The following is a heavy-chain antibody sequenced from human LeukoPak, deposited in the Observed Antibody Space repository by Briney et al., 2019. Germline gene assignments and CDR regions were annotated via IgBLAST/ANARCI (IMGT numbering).Heavy chain of an antibody. D-gene: IGHD6-6*01. J-gene: IGHJ4*02. CDR3: ARPFGTSSGFDY. Sequence: SETLSPTCTVSGVSINTNNYYWGWIRQPPGKGLEWIGGLSYTGTSYYNPSLKSPVTISGDTSKNQFSLKVRSVTAADTAVYYCARPFGTSSGFDYWGQGILVTVSS. CDR1: GVSINTNNYY. CDR2: LSYTGTS. V-gene: IGHV4-39*01.